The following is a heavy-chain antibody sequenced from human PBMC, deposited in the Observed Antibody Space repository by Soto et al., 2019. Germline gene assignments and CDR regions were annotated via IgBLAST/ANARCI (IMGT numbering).Heavy chain of an antibody. Sequence: QVQLVQSGAEVKKPGASVKVSCKASGYTFTGYYMHWVRQAPGQGLEWMGWINPNSGGTNYAQKFQGWVTMTRDTSISTAYMELSRLRSDDTAVYYCARDESPGGYYCGMDVWGQGTTVTVSS. CDR3: ARDESPGGYYCGMDV. V-gene: IGHV1-2*04. CDR1: GYTFTGYY. J-gene: IGHJ6*02. D-gene: IGHD3-16*01. CDR2: INPNSGGT.